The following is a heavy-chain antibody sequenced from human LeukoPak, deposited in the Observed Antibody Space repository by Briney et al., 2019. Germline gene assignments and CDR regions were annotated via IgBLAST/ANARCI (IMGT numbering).Heavy chain of an antibody. CDR2: ISGSGGGT. CDR3: ASEGVRGVIAY. Sequence: GGSLRLSCAASGFTFSSYAMSWVRQAPGKGLEWVSAISGSGGGTYYADSVKGRFTISRDNSKNTLYLQMNSLRAEDTAVYYCASEGVRGVIAYWGQGTLVTVSS. J-gene: IGHJ4*02. V-gene: IGHV3-23*01. CDR1: GFTFSSYA. D-gene: IGHD3-10*01.